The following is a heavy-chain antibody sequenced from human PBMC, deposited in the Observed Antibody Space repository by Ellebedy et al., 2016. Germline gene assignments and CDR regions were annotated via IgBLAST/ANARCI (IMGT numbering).Heavy chain of an antibody. D-gene: IGHD3-10*01. Sequence: SETLSLTCTVSGGSISSYYWSWIRQPPGKGLEWIGYIYDSGSTTYNPSLKSRVTISVDTSKNQFSLKLSSVTAADTAVYYCARSPEPFITMVRGVVYGMDVWGQGTTVTVSS. J-gene: IGHJ6*02. CDR3: ARSPEPFITMVRGVVYGMDV. CDR1: GGSISSYY. CDR2: IYDSGST. V-gene: IGHV4-59*01.